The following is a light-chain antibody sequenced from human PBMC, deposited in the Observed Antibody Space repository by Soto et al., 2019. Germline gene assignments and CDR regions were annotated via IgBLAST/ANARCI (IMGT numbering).Light chain of an antibody. J-gene: IGLJ3*02. CDR2: EDN. Sequence: NFMLTQPHSVSESXXXXXXXSCTRSSGSIASNYVQWYQQRPGSSPTTVIYEDNQRPSGVPDRFSGSIDSSSNSASLTISGLETEDEADYFCQSYDATNQVFGGGTKLTVL. CDR3: QSYDATNQV. V-gene: IGLV6-57*01. CDR1: SGSIASNY.